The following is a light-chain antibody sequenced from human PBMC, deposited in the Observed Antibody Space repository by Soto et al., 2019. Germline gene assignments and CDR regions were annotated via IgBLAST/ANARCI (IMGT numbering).Light chain of an antibody. CDR3: QQYNIWRSIT. J-gene: IGKJ5*01. CDR2: GVS. CDR1: QSVSNNY. Sequence: IVLTQSPGTLSLSPWERATLSCRASQSVSNNYLAWYQQKPGQAPRLLIYGVSGRATGIPDRFSGSGSGTDFTLTISSLQSEDFAVYYCQQYNIWRSITFGQGTRLEIK. V-gene: IGKV3-20*01.